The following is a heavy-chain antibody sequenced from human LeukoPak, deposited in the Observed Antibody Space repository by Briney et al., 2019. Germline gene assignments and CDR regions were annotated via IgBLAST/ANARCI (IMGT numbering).Heavy chain of an antibody. Sequence: GGSLRLSCAASGFTFSAYVMHWVRQAPGKGLECVAVISNDGNEKYYADSVKGRFSISRDNSKNTLYLQMSSLRTEDTAVYYCVRDGGYTGGWTYGAGDYWGQVNLVTVSS. V-gene: IGHV3-30*04. J-gene: IGHJ4*01. CDR1: GFTFSAYV. D-gene: IGHD2-8*02. CDR3: VRDGGYTGGWTYGAGDY. CDR2: ISNDGNEK.